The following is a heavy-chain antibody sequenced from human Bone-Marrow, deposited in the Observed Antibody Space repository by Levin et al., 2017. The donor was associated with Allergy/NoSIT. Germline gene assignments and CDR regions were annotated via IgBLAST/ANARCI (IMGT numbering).Heavy chain of an antibody. J-gene: IGHJ6*03. CDR2: ISAPGGAS. CDR1: GFSFSDYA. V-gene: IGHV3-23*01. CDR3: VKVRGDYRPGDHYYMDV. Sequence: GGSLRLSCSASGFSFSDYAMNWARQVPGGGLEWVAGISAPGGASYAADSVKGRFLVSRDNSKNRLYFQINRLTVHRTAVYYCVKVRGDYRPGDHYYMDVWGKGTTVTVSS. D-gene: IGHD2-21*02.